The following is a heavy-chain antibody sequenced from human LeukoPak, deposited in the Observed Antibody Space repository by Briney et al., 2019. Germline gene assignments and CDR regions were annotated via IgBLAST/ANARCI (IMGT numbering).Heavy chain of an antibody. J-gene: IGHJ4*02. CDR1: GFTFDDYA. V-gene: IGHV3-9*01. Sequence: GRSLRLSCAASGFTFDDYAMHWVRQAPGKGLEWVSGISWNSGSIGYADSVKGRFTISRDNAKNSLYLQMNSLRAEDTALYYCAKDTKWELLAPGFDYWGQGTLVTVSS. D-gene: IGHD1-26*01. CDR2: ISWNSGSI. CDR3: AKDTKWELLAPGFDY.